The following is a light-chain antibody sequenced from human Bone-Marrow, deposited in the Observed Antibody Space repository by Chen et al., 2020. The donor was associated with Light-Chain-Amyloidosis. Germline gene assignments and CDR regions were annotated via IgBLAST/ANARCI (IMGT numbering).Light chain of an antibody. J-gene: IGLJ1*01. CDR3: SSYTITNTLV. V-gene: IGLV2-14*01. CDR1: SSDVGGDNH. Sequence: QSALTQPASVSGSPGQSITISCTGTSSDVGGDNHVSWYQQHPDKAPKLMTYEVTNRPSCVPALFSGSKSDNTASLTISGLQTDDEAAYFCSSYTITNTLVFGGGTRVTVL. CDR2: EVT.